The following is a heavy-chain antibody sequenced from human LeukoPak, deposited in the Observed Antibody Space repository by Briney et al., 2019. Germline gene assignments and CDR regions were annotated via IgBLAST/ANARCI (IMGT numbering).Heavy chain of an antibody. D-gene: IGHD3-22*01. V-gene: IGHV3-21*01. CDR2: ISSDSAYI. Sequence: GGSLRLSCAASGFTFSTYTMNWVRQAPGKGLEWVSSISSDSAYIFYADSVKGRFTISRDNAKNSLYLQMNSLRAEDTAVYYCASRQYDSSGYYPFAYWGQGTLATVSS. CDR3: ASRQYDSSGYYPFAY. J-gene: IGHJ4*02. CDR1: GFTFSTYT.